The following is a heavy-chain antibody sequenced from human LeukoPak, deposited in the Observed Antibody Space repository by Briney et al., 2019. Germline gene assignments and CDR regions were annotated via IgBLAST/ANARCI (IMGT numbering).Heavy chain of an antibody. CDR1: GFTFSNFW. Sequence: GGSLRLSCTASGFTFSNFWMGWVRQAPGKGLEWVANIKQDETEKFYLGSVKGRFTISRDNAKNSLFLQMNSLRAEDTAVYYCARWLVGALRPGAFDVWGQGTTVTVSS. CDR2: IKQDETEK. D-gene: IGHD1-26*01. CDR3: ARWLVGALRPGAFDV. J-gene: IGHJ3*01. V-gene: IGHV3-7*01.